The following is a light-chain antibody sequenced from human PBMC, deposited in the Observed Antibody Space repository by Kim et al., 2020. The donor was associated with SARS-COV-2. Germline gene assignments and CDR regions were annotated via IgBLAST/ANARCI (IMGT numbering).Light chain of an antibody. CDR3: AAWDDSLKGSV. Sequence: GQRDTIAGSGSISNIGRNVVNWYRQIRGPATKLLMYSNDYRPSGVPDRFSGSKSGPSASLAISGLQSEDEADYYCAAWDDSLKGSVFGGGTKLTVL. CDR1: ISNIGRNV. J-gene: IGLJ3*02. CDR2: SND. V-gene: IGLV1-44*01.